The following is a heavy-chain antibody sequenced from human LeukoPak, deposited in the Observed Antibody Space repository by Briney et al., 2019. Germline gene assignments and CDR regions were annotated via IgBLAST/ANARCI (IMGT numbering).Heavy chain of an antibody. CDR3: ARAMIVVVMPDAFDI. D-gene: IGHD3-22*01. Sequence: GGSLRLSCAASGFTVSSNYMSWVRQAPGKGLEWVSVIYSGGSTYYADSVKGRFTISRDNSKNTLYLQMNSLRAEDTAVYYCARAMIVVVMPDAFDIWGQATMVTVSS. CDR2: IYSGGST. J-gene: IGHJ3*02. CDR1: GFTVSSNY. V-gene: IGHV3-66*01.